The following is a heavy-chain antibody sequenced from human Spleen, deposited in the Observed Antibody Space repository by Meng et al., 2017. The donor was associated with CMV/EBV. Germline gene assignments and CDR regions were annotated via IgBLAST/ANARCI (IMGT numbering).Heavy chain of an antibody. CDR3: AKGLLRFFAWSQLPLDAFDV. D-gene: IGHD3-9*01. Sequence: GGSLRLSCAASGFTFSSYGMHWVRQAPGKGLEWVAVIWYDGSNKYYADSVKGRFTISRDNSKNTLYLQMNSLRAEDTALYYCAKGLLRFFAWSQLPLDAFDVWGQGTMVTVSS. CDR1: GFTFSSYG. J-gene: IGHJ3*01. CDR2: IWYDGSNK. V-gene: IGHV3-30*02.